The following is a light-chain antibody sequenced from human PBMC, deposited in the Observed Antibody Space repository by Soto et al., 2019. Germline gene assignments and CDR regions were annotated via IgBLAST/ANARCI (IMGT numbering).Light chain of an antibody. Sequence: QSVLTQPASVSGSPGQSITLSCTGTDNDVGTYDLVSWYQQHPGKAPKLIIYEVFKRPSGLSRRFSGSKSGNKASLTISGLQADDEADYYRCSSAGPMRQMIFCGGTKVTVL. CDR2: EVF. CDR1: DNDVGTYDL. J-gene: IGLJ6*01. CDR3: CSSAGPMRQMI. V-gene: IGLV2-23*02.